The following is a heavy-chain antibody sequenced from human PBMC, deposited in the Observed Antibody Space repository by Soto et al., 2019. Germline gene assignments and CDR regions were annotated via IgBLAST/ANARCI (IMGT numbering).Heavy chain of an antibody. V-gene: IGHV1-69*01. J-gene: IGHJ4*02. CDR2: IIPIFGTA. CDR3: ARGTYYYYSSGYYVSGLIAY. CDR1: GGTFSSYA. D-gene: IGHD3-22*01. Sequence: QVQLVQSGAEVKKPGSSVKVSCKASGGTFSSYAISWVRQAPGQGLEWMGGIIPIFGTANYAQKFQGRVTITADESTSTAYMELSSLRSEDTAVYYCARGTYYYYSSGYYVSGLIAYWGQGALVTVAS.